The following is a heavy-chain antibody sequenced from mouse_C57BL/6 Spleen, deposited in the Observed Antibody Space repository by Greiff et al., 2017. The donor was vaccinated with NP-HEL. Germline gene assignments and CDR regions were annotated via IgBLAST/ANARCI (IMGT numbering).Heavy chain of an antibody. CDR1: GYTFTSYW. CDR2: IDPSDSYT. CDR3: ARGVVGRRGFAY. V-gene: IGHV1-69*01. Sequence: QVQLQQPGAELVMPGASVKLSCKASGYTFTSYWMHWVKQRPGQGLEWIGEIDPSDSYTNYNQKFTGKSTLTVDKSSSTAYMQLSSLTSEDSAVYYCARGVVGRRGFAYWGQGTLVTVSA. J-gene: IGHJ3*01. D-gene: IGHD1-1*02.